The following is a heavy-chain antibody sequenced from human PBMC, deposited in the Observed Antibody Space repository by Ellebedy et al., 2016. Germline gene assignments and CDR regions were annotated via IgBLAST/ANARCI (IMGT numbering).Heavy chain of an antibody. D-gene: IGHD6-19*01. CDR1: GFTFSSYS. V-gene: IGHV3-48*04. CDR2: ITSSSSAI. J-gene: IGHJ4*02. CDR3: ARSQCFFDY. Sequence: GGSLRLSCAASGFTFSSYSMTWVRQAPGKGLEWLSYITSSSSAISYADSVKGRFTISRDNAKNSLYLQMNSLRAEDTAVYFCARSQCFFDYWGQGTLLTVSS.